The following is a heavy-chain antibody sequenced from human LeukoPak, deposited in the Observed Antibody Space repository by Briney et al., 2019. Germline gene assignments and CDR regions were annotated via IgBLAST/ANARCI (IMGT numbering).Heavy chain of an antibody. J-gene: IGHJ6*02. CDR3: ARVAYYYYGMDV. CDR2: ISAYNGNT. V-gene: IGHV1-18*01. CDR1: GYTFTSKG. Sequence: ASVKVSCKASGYTFTSKGISWVRQAPGQGLEWMGWISAYNGNTNYAQKLQGRVTLTTDTSTSTAYMELSSLRSEDTAVYYCARVAYYYYGMDVWGQGTTVTVSS.